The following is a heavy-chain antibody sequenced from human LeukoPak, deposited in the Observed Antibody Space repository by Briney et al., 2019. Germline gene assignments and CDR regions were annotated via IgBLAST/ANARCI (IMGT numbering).Heavy chain of an antibody. D-gene: IGHD2-2*01. CDR3: ATTATPLVVPAAPYYYYGMDV. CDR1: GGTFSSYA. V-gene: IGHV1-69*13. Sequence: ASVKVSCKASGGTFSSYAISWVRQAPGQGLEWMGGIIPIFGTANYAQTFQGRVTITADESTSTAYMELSSLRSEDTAVYYCATTATPLVVPAAPYYYYGMDVWGKGTTVTVSS. J-gene: IGHJ6*04. CDR2: IIPIFGTA.